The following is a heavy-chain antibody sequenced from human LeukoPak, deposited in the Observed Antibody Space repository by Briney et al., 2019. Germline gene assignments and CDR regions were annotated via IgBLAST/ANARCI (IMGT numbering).Heavy chain of an antibody. CDR3: AKDIYRFGESDGFDP. CDR2: ISSSSSTI. D-gene: IGHD3-10*01. Sequence: GGSLRLSCAASGFTFSSYSMNWVRQAPGKGLEWVSYISSSSSTIYYADSVKGRLTISRDNAKNSLYLQMNSLRAEDTALYYCAKDIYRFGESDGFDPWGQGTLVTVSS. CDR1: GFTFSSYS. V-gene: IGHV3-48*04. J-gene: IGHJ5*02.